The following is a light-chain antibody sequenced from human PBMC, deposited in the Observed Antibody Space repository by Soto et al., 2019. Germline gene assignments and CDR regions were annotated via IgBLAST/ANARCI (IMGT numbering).Light chain of an antibody. V-gene: IGKV3-20*01. CDR3: QQYGSSPCT. Sequence: EIVLTQSPGTLSLSPGERATLSCRASQSVGSNYLAWYQQKPGQAPRLLIYGASSRATGIPDRFSGSGSGTDFTLTISRLEPEDFAVYYCQQYGSSPCTFGQGTKLEIK. J-gene: IGKJ2*02. CDR2: GAS. CDR1: QSVGSNY.